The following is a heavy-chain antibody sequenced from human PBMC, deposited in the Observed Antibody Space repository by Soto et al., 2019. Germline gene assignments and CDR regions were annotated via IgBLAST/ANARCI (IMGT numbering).Heavy chain of an antibody. CDR1: GFSLNTAGVG. V-gene: IGHV2-5*02. J-gene: IGHJ5*02. CDR2: IFWDGDK. CDR3: VRQRNWFDP. Sequence: QITLKESGPTLVKPTQPLTLTCTFSGFSLNTAGVGVGWVRQPPGKALEWLAVIFWDGDKRYSPSLQSRLTITRDTSKDQVVLTMTNMDPVDTATYYCVRQRNWFDPWGQGTLVTVSS.